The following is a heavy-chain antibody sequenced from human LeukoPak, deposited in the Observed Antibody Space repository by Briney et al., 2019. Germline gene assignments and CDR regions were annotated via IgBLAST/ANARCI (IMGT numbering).Heavy chain of an antibody. V-gene: IGHV4-30-4*08. J-gene: IGHJ4*02. D-gene: IGHD3-9*01. CDR1: GDSSSSGNYF. Sequence: SETLSLTCTVSGDSSSSGNYFWNWIRQPPGKGLEWIGYVYHSGTTYYNSSLKSRLTISVDTSKNQFSLRLSSVTAADTAVYYCARVNDILTGYYPSYFDYWGQETPVTVSS. CDR2: VYHSGTT. CDR3: ARVNDILTGYYPSYFDY.